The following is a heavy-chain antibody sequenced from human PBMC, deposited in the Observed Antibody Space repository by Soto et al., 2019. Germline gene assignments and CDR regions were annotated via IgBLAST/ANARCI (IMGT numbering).Heavy chain of an antibody. D-gene: IGHD2-15*01. CDR1: GGSISSGDYS. CDR3: ASSSPRYCSGCSCYSGRDY. CDR2: IYFGGST. V-gene: IGHV4-30-2*01. Sequence: SETLSLTCAVSGGSISSGDYSWNWIRQPPGKGLEWIGDIYFGGSTYYKPSLQSRVTMSVDRSRKQLYLKLNSMTAADTAVYNCASSSPRYCSGCSCYSGRDYWGQGTLVTVSS. J-gene: IGHJ4*02.